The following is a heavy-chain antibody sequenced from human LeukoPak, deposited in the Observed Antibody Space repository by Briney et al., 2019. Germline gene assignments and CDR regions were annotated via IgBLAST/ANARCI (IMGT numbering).Heavy chain of an antibody. CDR1: GFTFSSYS. CDR2: ISSSSSYI. Sequence: GGSLRLSCAASGFTFSSYSMNWVRQAPGKGLEWVSSISSSSSYIYYADSVKGRFTISRDNSKNTLYLQMSSLRAEDTAVYYCAKEVLADWYFDLWGRGTLVTVSS. V-gene: IGHV3-21*04. CDR3: AKEVLADWYFDL. D-gene: IGHD4/OR15-4a*01. J-gene: IGHJ2*01.